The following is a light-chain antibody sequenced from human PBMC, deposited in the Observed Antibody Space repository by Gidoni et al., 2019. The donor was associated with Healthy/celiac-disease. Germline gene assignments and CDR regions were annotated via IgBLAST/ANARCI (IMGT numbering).Light chain of an antibody. Sequence: DIHLTQSPSFLSASVGDRVTITCRVSQGIISYLAWYQQKPGKAPKLLIYAASTLQSGVPSRFSGSGSGTEFTLTISRLQPEDFATYYCQQLNSYPGTFGQGTKVEIK. V-gene: IGKV1-9*01. CDR1: QGIISY. J-gene: IGKJ1*01. CDR3: QQLNSYPGT. CDR2: AAS.